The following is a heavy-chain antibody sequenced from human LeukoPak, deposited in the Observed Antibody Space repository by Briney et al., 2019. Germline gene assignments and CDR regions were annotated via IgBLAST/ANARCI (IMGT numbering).Heavy chain of an antibody. CDR3: VKHSGGVYGNSDS. Sequence: GGSLRLSCAASGFTFSSYAVSWFRQAPGKGLEWVSTVGRSGVDTYYADSVRGRFTISKDSSKNTLQMNSLSAEDTAIYYCVKHSGGVYGNSDSWGQGILVTVSS. D-gene: IGHD1-1*01. V-gene: IGHV3-23*01. CDR2: VGRSGVDT. CDR1: GFTFSSYA. J-gene: IGHJ4*02.